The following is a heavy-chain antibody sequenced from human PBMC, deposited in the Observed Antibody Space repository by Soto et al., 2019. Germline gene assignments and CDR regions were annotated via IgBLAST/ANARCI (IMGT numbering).Heavy chain of an antibody. V-gene: IGHV1-69*04. CDR2: VIPILGIA. CDR1: GGTFSSYT. D-gene: IGHD3-10*01. J-gene: IGHJ4*02. CDR3: AREEYYYGSGAFFDY. Sequence: ASVKVSCKASGGTFSSYTISWVRQAPGQGLEWMGRVIPILGIANYAQKFQGRVTITADKSTSTAYMELSSLRSEDTVVYYCAREEYYYGSGAFFDYWGQVTLLTVSS.